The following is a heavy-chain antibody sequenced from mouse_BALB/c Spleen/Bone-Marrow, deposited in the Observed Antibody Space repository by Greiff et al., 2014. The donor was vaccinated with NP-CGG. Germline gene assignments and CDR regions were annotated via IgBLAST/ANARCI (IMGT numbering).Heavy chain of an antibody. Sequence: VQLQQSGAELVRPGTSVKVSCKASGYAFTNYLIEWVKQRPGQGLEWIGVINPGSGGTNYNEKFRGKATLTADKSSSTDYMQLSSLTSDDSAVYFCARCLTGTSALDFWGQGTSVTVSS. CDR1: GYAFTNYL. V-gene: IGHV1-54*01. CDR2: INPGSGGT. CDR3: ARCLTGTSALDF. D-gene: IGHD4-1*01. J-gene: IGHJ4*01.